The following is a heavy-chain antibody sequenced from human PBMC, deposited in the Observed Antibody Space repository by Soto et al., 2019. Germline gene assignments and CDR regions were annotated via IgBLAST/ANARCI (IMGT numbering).Heavy chain of an antibody. J-gene: IGHJ4*02. CDR3: TRAPRPSSSGTADY. D-gene: IGHD1-26*01. V-gene: IGHV3-74*03. CDR2: INEDGSTT. Sequence: GGSLRLSWEASGCIFSMYWMHWVRQVPGKRPVWLARINEDGSTTTYADYVTGRFTISRDNDKNTLYLQLDSMRVEDSALYYCTRAPRPSSSGTADYWGQGSLVTVSS. CDR1: GCIFSMYW.